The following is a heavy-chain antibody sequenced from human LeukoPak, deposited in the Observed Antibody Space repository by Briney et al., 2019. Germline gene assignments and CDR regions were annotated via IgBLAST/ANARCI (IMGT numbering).Heavy chain of an antibody. J-gene: IGHJ3*02. Sequence: ASVKVSCKASGGTFSSYAISWVRQAPGQGLEWMGRIIPILGIANYAQKFQGRVTITADKSTSTAYMELSSLRSEDTAVYYCARGSPGVAGSFDIWGQGTMVTVSS. CDR3: ARGSPGVAGSFDI. CDR2: IIPILGIA. D-gene: IGHD6-19*01. CDR1: GGTFSSYA. V-gene: IGHV1-69*04.